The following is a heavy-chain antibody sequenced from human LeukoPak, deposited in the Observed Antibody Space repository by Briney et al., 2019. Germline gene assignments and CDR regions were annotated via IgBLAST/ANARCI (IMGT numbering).Heavy chain of an antibody. CDR3: AKGGHDFNPFYW. Sequence: GGSLRLSCAAPGFTFSTYAMGWVRQAPGKRPEWVSSIKGGGGDPFYADSVKGRFTISRDNSKNTLFLQLDSLRAEDSAVYYCAKGGHDFNPFYWWGQGTLVTVSS. D-gene: IGHD2-21*02. J-gene: IGHJ4*02. CDR2: IKGGGGDP. CDR1: GFTFSTYA. V-gene: IGHV3-23*01.